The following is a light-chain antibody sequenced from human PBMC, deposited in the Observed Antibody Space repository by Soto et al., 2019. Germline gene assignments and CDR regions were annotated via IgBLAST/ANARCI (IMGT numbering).Light chain of an antibody. CDR1: QSVSSSF. J-gene: IGKJ1*01. CDR3: QQYDNSPWT. V-gene: IGKV3-20*01. Sequence: EIVLTQSPGTLSLSPGERATLSCRASQSVSSSFLAWYQQKPGQAPRLLIYGASSRATGIPDRFSGSGSGTDFTLTISRLEPEDFAVYYCQQYDNSPWTCGQGTKVELK. CDR2: GAS.